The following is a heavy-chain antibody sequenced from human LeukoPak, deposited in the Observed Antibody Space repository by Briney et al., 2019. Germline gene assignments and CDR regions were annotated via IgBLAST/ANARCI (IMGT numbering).Heavy chain of an antibody. V-gene: IGHV3-21*01. Sequence: GGSLRLSCAASGFTFSSYIMNWVRQAPGKGLEWVSSISSSSSYIYYADSVKGRFTISRDNAKNSLYLQMNSLRAEDTAVYYCARVGVHCGGDCYHGYYGMDVWGQGTTVTVSS. CDR3: ARVGVHCGGDCYHGYYGMDV. D-gene: IGHD2-21*02. CDR2: ISSSSSYI. CDR1: GFTFSSYI. J-gene: IGHJ6*02.